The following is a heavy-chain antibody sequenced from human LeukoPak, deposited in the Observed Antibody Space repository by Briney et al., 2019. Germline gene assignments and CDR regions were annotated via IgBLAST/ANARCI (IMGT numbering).Heavy chain of an antibody. D-gene: IGHD3-22*01. V-gene: IGHV1-3*03. Sequence: ASVTVSFKASGYTFTSYAMHWVRQAPGQRLEWMAWINVDSGNTKYSQEFQGRVTITRDTSASTAYMELSSLRSEDMAVYYCAVGDYYYDTRFDYWGQGTLVTVSS. CDR1: GYTFTSYA. J-gene: IGHJ4*02. CDR3: AVGDYYYDTRFDY. CDR2: INVDSGNT.